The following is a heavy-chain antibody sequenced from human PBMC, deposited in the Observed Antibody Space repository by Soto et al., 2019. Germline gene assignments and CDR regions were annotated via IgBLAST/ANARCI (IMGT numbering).Heavy chain of an antibody. CDR3: AKGGGYCSGGSCYGVYYYGMDV. Sequence: GGSLRLSCAASGFTFSSYGMHWVRQAPGKGLEWVAVISYDGSNKYYADSVKGRFTISRDNSKNTLYLQMNSLRAEDAAVYYCAKGGGYCSGGSCYGVYYYGMDVWGQGTTVTVSS. V-gene: IGHV3-30*18. CDR1: GFTFSSYG. D-gene: IGHD2-15*01. CDR2: ISYDGSNK. J-gene: IGHJ6*02.